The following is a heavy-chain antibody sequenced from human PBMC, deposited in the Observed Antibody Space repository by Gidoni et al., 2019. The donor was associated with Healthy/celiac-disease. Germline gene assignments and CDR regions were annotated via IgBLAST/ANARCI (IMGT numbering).Heavy chain of an antibody. CDR2: ISPILGIA. V-gene: IGHV1-69*02. Sequence: QVQLVQSGAEVKKPGSSVQVSCKASGVTFSSYTLSWVRQAPGQGLAWMGRISPILGIANYAQKFQGRVTITADKSTSTAYMELSSLRSEDTAVYYCARAVWGGYNWNYPFDYWGQGTLVTVSS. J-gene: IGHJ4*02. D-gene: IGHD1-7*01. CDR1: GVTFSSYT. CDR3: ARAVWGGYNWNYPFDY.